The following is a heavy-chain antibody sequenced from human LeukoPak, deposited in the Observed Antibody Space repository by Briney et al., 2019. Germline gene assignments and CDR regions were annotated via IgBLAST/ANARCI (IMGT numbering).Heavy chain of an antibody. CDR1: GYSISSGYY. Sequence: PSETLSLTCAVSGYSISSGYYWGWIRQPPGKGLEWIGSIYHSGSTYYNPSLKSRVTISVDTSKNQFSLKLSSVTAADTAVYCCASLEGYWGQGTLVTVSA. J-gene: IGHJ4*02. CDR3: ASLEGY. CDR2: IYHSGST. V-gene: IGHV4-38-2*01.